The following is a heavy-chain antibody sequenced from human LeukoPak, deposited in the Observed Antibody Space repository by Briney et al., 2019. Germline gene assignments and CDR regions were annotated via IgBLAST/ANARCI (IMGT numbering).Heavy chain of an antibody. V-gene: IGHV3-33*01. CDR1: GFTFRSYG. CDR2: VWYDGNNK. Sequence: PGGSLRLSCAASGFTFRSYGMHWVRQAPGKGLEWVAIVWYDGNNKYYADSVKGRFTVSRDNSKDTVSLQLNSLRVEDTAVYYCARGSGAAAGAFDYWSQGTLVTVPS. CDR3: ARGSGAAAGAFDY. J-gene: IGHJ4*02. D-gene: IGHD6-13*01.